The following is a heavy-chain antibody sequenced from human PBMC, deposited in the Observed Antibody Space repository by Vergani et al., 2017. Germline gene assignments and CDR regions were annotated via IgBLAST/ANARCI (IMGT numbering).Heavy chain of an antibody. V-gene: IGHV3-23*04. D-gene: IGHD2-21*01. CDR1: GFTFSSYA. CDR3: AKARDPNCKGGNCYSYYYGLDL. Sequence: EVQLVESGGGLVQPGGSLRLSCAASGFTFSSYAMTWVRLAPGKGLQWVSAISGSGGNTFYTDSVKGRFTISRDNSKDTLYLQMNSLRVEDTAIYYCAKARDPNCKGGNCYSYYYGLDLWGQGNTVTVSS. CDR2: ISGSGGNT. J-gene: IGHJ6*02.